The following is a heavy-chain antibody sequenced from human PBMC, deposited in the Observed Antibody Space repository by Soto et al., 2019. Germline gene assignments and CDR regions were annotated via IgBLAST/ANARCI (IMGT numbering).Heavy chain of an antibody. V-gene: IGHV4-38-2*02. Sequence: SETLSLTCAVSGYSISSGYYWGWIRQPPGKGLEWIGSIYHSGSTYYNPSLKSRVTISVDTSKNQFSLKLSSVTAADTAVYYCARDYLGDYYDSSGYNWFDPWGQGTLDTVSS. CDR2: IYHSGST. J-gene: IGHJ5*02. CDR1: GYSISSGYY. D-gene: IGHD3-22*01. CDR3: ARDYLGDYYDSSGYNWFDP.